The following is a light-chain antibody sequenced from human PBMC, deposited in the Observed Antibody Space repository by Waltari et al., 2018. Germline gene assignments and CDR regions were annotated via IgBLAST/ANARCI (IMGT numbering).Light chain of an antibody. CDR3: QQRSNWPPT. Sequence: ELVLTQSPAPLSLSPGERATLSCRASQSVSSYLGWYQQKPGQAPRLLIYDASNRATGIPARFSGSGSGTDFTLTISSLEPEDFAVYYCQQRSNWPPTFGQGTKVEIK. V-gene: IGKV3-11*01. CDR1: QSVSSY. J-gene: IGKJ1*01. CDR2: DAS.